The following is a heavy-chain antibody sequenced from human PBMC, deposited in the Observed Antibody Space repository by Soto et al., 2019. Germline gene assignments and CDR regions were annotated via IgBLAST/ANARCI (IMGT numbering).Heavy chain of an antibody. V-gene: IGHV3-73*01. CDR2: IRSKPNNYAT. Sequence: EVQLVESGGGLVQPGGSLKLSCAASGFTFSGSAIHWVRKASGKGLEWVGRIRSKPNNYATAYAASVKGRFTISRDDLKNTAYLRMNSLKTEDTAVYYCTRHVADFWGQGALVTVSS. CDR1: GFTFSGSA. J-gene: IGHJ4*02. CDR3: TRHVADF.